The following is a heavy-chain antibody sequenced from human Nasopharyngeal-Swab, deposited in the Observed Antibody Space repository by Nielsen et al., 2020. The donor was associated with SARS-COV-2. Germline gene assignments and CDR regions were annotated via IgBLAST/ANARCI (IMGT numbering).Heavy chain of an antibody. CDR3: ARTGAGTTVPTH. V-gene: IGHV4-34*01. CDR1: GGSFSGYY. D-gene: IGHD4-17*01. Sequence: SETLSLTCAVYGGSFSGYYWSWIRQRPGKGLEWIGEINHSGSTNYNPSLKSRVTISVDTSKNQFSLKLSSVTAADTAVYYCARTGAGTTVPTHWGQGTLVTVSS. J-gene: IGHJ4*02. CDR2: INHSGST.